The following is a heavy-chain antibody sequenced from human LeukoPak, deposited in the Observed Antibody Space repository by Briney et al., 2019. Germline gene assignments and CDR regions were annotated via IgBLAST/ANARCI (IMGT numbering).Heavy chain of an antibody. V-gene: IGHV3-23*01. CDR1: GFTFSSYS. J-gene: IGHJ4*02. CDR2: ISGSGGST. Sequence: PGGSLRLSCAASGFTFSSYSMSWVRQAPGKGLEWVSVISGSGGSTYYADSVKGRFTISRDNSKNSLYLQMNGLRAEDTAVYYCARAAMVRGVDYFDYWGQGTLVTVSS. CDR3: ARAAMVRGVDYFDY. D-gene: IGHD3-10*01.